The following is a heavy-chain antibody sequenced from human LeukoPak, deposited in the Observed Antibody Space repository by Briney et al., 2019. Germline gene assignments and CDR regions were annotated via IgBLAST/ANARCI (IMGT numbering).Heavy chain of an antibody. V-gene: IGHV4-39*07. CDR2: IYYSGST. Sequence: TSETLSLTCTVSGGSISNSTYYWGWIRQPPGKGLEWIGSIYYSGSTYYNPSLKSRVTISIDTSKNQFSLKLSSVTAADTAVYYCARISSSHRPNFDYWGQGTLVTVSS. J-gene: IGHJ4*02. D-gene: IGHD6-13*01. CDR1: GGSISNSTYY. CDR3: ARISSSHRPNFDY.